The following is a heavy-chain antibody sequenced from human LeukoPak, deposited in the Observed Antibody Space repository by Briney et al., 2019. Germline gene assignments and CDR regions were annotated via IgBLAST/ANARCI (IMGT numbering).Heavy chain of an antibody. CDR3: ARAGGSGWVDY. CDR1: GGSISSYY. D-gene: IGHD6-19*01. Sequence: PSETLSLTCTVSGGSISSYYWSWIRQPPGKGLEWIGYIYYSGSTNYNPSLKSRVTISVDTSKNQFSLKLSSVTAADTAVYYCARAGGSGWVDYWGQGTLATVSS. CDR2: IYYSGST. V-gene: IGHV4-59*01. J-gene: IGHJ4*02.